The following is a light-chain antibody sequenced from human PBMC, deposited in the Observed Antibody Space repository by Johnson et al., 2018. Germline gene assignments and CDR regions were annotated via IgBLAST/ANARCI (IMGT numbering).Light chain of an antibody. CDR1: SSNIGNNY. V-gene: IGLV1-51*02. CDR2: ENN. Sequence: QSVLTQPPSVSAAPGQKVTISCSGSSSNIGNNYVSWYQQLPGTAPKLLIYENNKRPSGIPDLFSGSKSGTSATLGITGLQTGDEADYYCGTWYSSLSAGKVFGTGTKVTVL. CDR3: GTWYSSLSAGKV. J-gene: IGLJ1*01.